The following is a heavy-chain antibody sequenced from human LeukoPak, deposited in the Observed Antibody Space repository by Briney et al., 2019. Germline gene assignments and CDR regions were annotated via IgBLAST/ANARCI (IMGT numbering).Heavy chain of an antibody. CDR2: ISYDGNTK. CDR1: GFTFSTYG. Sequence: GGSLRLSCAASGFTFSTYGMHWVRQAPAKGLEWLAIISYDGNTKYYSESVKSRFTISRDNSKSMLYLQMDSLKPEDTSVYYCAKACPSSSWHQFDYWGQGTLVTVSS. D-gene: IGHD6-13*01. CDR3: AKACPSSSWHQFDY. J-gene: IGHJ4*02. V-gene: IGHV3-30*18.